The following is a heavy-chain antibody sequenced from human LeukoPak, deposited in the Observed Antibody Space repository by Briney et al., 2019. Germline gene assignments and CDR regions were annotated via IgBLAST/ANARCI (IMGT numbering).Heavy chain of an antibody. CDR2: ISGYNGNT. CDR3: AKNPPPFIFLFGEVWFDP. V-gene: IGHV1-18*01. D-gene: IGHD3-10*02. CDR1: GYTFTTYG. J-gene: IGHJ5*02. Sequence: ASVKVSCKASGYTFTTYGISWVRQAPGQGLEWMGWISGYNGNTIYAQKLQDRVTMTTDTSTSTAYMELRSLRSDRPAIYFRAKNPPPFIFLFGEVWFDPKGQGTPVTVSS.